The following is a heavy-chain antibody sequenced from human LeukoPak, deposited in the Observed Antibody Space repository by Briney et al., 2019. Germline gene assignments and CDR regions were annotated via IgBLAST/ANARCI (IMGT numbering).Heavy chain of an antibody. J-gene: IGHJ4*02. CDR2: ISSSSGYI. V-gene: IGHV3-21*01. CDR1: GFTFSSYS. D-gene: IGHD6-19*01. Sequence: AGGSLRLSCAASGFTFSSYSMNWVRQAPGKGLEWVSSISSSSGYIYYADSVKGRFTISRDNAKNSLYLQMNSLRAEDTAVYYCARDPSVIAVAGPVDYWGQGTLVTVSS. CDR3: ARDPSVIAVAGPVDY.